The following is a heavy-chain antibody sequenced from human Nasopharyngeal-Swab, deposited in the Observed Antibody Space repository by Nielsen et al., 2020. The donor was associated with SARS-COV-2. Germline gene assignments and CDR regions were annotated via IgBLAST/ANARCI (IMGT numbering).Heavy chain of an antibody. CDR3: ARARPRLSRSIAAAGLDTFDI. CDR1: GFTFSSYA. J-gene: IGHJ3*02. V-gene: IGHV3-30-3*01. CDR2: MSYDGSNK. D-gene: IGHD6-13*01. Sequence: GESPKISCAASGFTFSSYAMHWVRQAPGKGLEWVAFMSYDGSNKYYADSVKGRFTISRDNSNNTLYLQMSSLRPEDTAVYFCARARPRLSRSIAAAGLDTFDIWGQGTMVTVSS.